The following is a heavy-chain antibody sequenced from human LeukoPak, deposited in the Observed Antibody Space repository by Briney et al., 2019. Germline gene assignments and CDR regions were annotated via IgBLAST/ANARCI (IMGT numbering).Heavy chain of an antibody. V-gene: IGHV3-21*01. D-gene: IGHD1-26*01. CDR2: ISSSSTYI. CDR1: GFTFSTYG. J-gene: IGHJ4*02. Sequence: TAGGSLRLSCAASGFTFSTYGMSCVRQAPGKGLEWVSSISSSSTYIYYADSVKGRFTISRDNAKNSLYLQMNSLRAEDTAVYYCATKKVGATHFNYWGQGTLVTVSS. CDR3: ATKKVGATHFNY.